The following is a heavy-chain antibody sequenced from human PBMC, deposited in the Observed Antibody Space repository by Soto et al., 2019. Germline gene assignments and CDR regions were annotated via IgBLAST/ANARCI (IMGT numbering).Heavy chain of an antibody. CDR1: GGSFSGYY. D-gene: IGHD6-13*01. CDR3: ASTGSSSWYVGGMDV. V-gene: IGHV4-34*01. J-gene: IGHJ6*02. CDR2: INHSGST. Sequence: SETLSLTCAVYGGSFSGYYWTWIRQPPGKGLEWIGDINHSGSTNYNSSLKSRVTISVDTSKNQLSLKLSSVTAADTAVYYCASTGSSSWYVGGMDVWGQGTTVTVSS.